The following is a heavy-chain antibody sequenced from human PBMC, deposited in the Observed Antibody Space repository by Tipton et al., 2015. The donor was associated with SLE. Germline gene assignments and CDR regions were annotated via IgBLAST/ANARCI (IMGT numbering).Heavy chain of an antibody. V-gene: IGHV4-38-2*01. CDR3: VRRPVAGMLGRDYWYFDL. CDR1: GFSISSGYY. D-gene: IGHD6-19*01. J-gene: IGHJ2*01. CDR2: MYHSGST. Sequence: GLVKPSETLSLSCDVSGFSISSGYYWGWIRQPPGKGLEWIGSMYHSGSTYYNPSLKSRVTISVDTSKNQFSLRLSSVTAADTAVYYCVRRPVAGMLGRDYWYFDLWGRGTLVTVSS.